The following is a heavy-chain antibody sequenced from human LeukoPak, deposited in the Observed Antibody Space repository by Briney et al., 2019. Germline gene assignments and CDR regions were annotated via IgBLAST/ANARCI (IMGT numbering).Heavy chain of an antibody. CDR1: GFTFSRYW. CDR3: SREKALRFLEWPDYGMDV. D-gene: IGHD3-3*01. Sequence: GGSLRLSCAASGFTFSRYWMSWVRQAPGKGLEWVANIQQDGSEKYYVDSVKGRFTTSRDNAKNSLYLQMNSLRAEDTAVYYCSREKALRFLEWPDYGMDVWGQGATVTVSS. V-gene: IGHV3-7*01. CDR2: IQQDGSEK. J-gene: IGHJ6*02.